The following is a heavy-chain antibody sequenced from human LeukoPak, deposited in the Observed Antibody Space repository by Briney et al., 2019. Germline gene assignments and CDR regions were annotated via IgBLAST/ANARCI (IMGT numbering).Heavy chain of an antibody. CDR3: ARDFLSSFTFDY. CDR2: VYPSGST. D-gene: IGHD6-13*01. Sequence: PSETLSLTCTVSGASISSYLWTWIRQPAGKGLEWIGRVYPSGSTNYNPSLKNRVTISGDKSKNQFSLKLNSVTAADTAVYYCARDFLSSFTFDYWGQGVLVTVSS. J-gene: IGHJ4*02. V-gene: IGHV4-4*07. CDR1: GASISSYL.